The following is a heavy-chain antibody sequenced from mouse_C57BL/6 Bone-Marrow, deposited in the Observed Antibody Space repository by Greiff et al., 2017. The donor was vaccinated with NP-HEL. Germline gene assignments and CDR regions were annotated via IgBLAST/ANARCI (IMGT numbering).Heavy chain of an antibody. CDR2: IDPSDSYT. CDR1: GYTFTSYW. J-gene: IGHJ1*03. Sequence: VQLQQPGAELVRPGTSVKLSCKASGYTFTSYWMHWVKQRPGQGLEWIGVIDPSDSYTNYNQKFKGKATLTVDTSSSTAYMQLSSLTSADSAVYDCARAGSWYWYFDVWGRGTTVTVTS. V-gene: IGHV1-59*01. CDR3: ARAGSWYWYFDV.